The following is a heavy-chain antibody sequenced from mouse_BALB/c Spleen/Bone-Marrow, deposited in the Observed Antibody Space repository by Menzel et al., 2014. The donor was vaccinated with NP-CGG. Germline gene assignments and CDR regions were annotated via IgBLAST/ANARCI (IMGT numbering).Heavy chain of an antibody. V-gene: IGHV1-53*01. D-gene: IGHD3-1*01. J-gene: IGHJ3*01. CDR1: GYTFTSYY. CDR3: IRSAGTGFAY. CDR2: INPSNGGT. Sequence: VKLVESGTELVKPGASVKLSCKASGYTFTSYYMFWVKQRPGQGLEWIGEINPSNGGTVFNEKFKSKVTLTVDKSSSTAYIQPSGLTSEDSAVYYCIRSAGTGFAYWGQGTLVTVS.